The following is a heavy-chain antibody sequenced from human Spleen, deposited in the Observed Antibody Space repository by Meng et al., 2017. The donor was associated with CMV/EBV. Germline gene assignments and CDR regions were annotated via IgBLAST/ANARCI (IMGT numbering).Heavy chain of an antibody. Sequence: GGSLRLSCAASGFFLSSYEMNWVRQAPGKGLEWVSVIYSGGSTYYADSVKGRFTISRDNSKNTLYLQMNSLRAEDTAVYYCARAGQRGSSDYFDYWGQGTLVTVSS. D-gene: IGHD2-2*01. J-gene: IGHJ4*02. CDR3: ARAGQRGSSDYFDY. CDR1: GFFLSSYE. V-gene: IGHV3-53*01. CDR2: IYSGGST.